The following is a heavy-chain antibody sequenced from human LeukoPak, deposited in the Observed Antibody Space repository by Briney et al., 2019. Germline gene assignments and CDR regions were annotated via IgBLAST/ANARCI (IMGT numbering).Heavy chain of an antibody. J-gene: IGHJ6*03. V-gene: IGHV1-24*01. Sequence: ASVKVSCEVSGYSLTELSMHWVRQAPGKGLEWMGGFDPEDGETIYAQKFQGRVTMTEDTSTDTAYMELSSLRSEDTAVYYCATGPFNYPLGYYYYYMDVWGKGTTVTVSS. CDR1: GYSLTELS. D-gene: IGHD4-11*01. CDR3: ATGPFNYPLGYYYYYMDV. CDR2: FDPEDGET.